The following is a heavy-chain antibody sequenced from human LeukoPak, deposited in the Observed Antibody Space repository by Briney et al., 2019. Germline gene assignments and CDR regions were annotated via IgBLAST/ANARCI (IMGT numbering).Heavy chain of an antibody. V-gene: IGHV4-59*02. J-gene: IGHJ4*02. CDR1: GGSVSRYY. Sequence: PSETLSLTCTVSGGSVSRYYWSWLRQPPGKGLEWIGYTYYTGATNYNPSLKSRVTISVDTSKNQFSLKLSSVTAADTAVYYCARGLGGPYFDYWGQGTLVTVSS. CDR3: ARGLGGPYFDY. CDR2: TYYTGAT. D-gene: IGHD3-16*01.